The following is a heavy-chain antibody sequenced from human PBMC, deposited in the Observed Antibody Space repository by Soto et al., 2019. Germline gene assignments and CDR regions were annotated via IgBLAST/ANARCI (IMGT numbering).Heavy chain of an antibody. J-gene: IGHJ4*02. V-gene: IGHV3-30-3*01. D-gene: IGHD3-22*01. CDR1: GFTFSSYA. Sequence: PGGSLRLSCAASGFTFSSYAMHWVRQAPGKGLEWGAVISYDGSNKYYADSVKGRFTISRDNSKNTLYLQMNSLRAEDTAVYYCARDLVSLRMVVVVITGYDYWGQGTLVTVSS. CDR2: ISYDGSNK. CDR3: ARDLVSLRMVVVVITGYDY.